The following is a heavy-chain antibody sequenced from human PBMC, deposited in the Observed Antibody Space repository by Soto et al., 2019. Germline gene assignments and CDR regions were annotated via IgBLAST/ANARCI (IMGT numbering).Heavy chain of an antibody. D-gene: IGHD3-22*01. V-gene: IGHV1-69*13. CDR1: GGTFSSYA. CDR2: IIPIFGTA. CDR3: ARLIRSDYYDSSGPVGKNWFDP. J-gene: IGHJ5*02. Sequence: SVKVSCKASGGTFSSYAISWVRQAPGQGLEWMGGIIPIFGTANYAQKFQGRVTITADESTSTAYMELSSLRSEDTAMYYCARLIRSDYYDSSGPVGKNWFDPWGQGTLVTVSS.